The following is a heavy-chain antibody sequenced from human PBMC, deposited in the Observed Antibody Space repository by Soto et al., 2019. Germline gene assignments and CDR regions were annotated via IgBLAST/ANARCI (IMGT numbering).Heavy chain of an antibody. CDR3: PRDHRDNWNDEECFAP. D-gene: IGHD1-20*01. CDR1: GYIFSTYD. Sequence: QVRLVQSGAEVKKPGASVKVSCKAPGYIFSTYDINWVRQAPGQGIEWMGWLNPNSGNTGYAQKFQGRVTITRNTSINKAYMELSSLGSEDTAVYYCPRDHRDNWNDEECFAPWGQGTLVTVSS. J-gene: IGHJ5*02. V-gene: IGHV1-8*01. CDR2: LNPNSGNT.